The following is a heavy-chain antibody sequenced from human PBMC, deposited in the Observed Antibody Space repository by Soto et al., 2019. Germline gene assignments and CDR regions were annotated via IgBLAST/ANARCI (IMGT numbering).Heavy chain of an antibody. D-gene: IGHD3-10*01. CDR3: ARYNGESGFDC. V-gene: IGHV4-59*01. J-gene: IGHJ4*02. Sequence: PSETLSLTCTVSGGSISSYYWSWIRQPPGKGLEWIGYLSYIGSTDYSPSLKSRVTISIDTSKNQFSLKMSSVTAADTAIYFCARYNGESGFDCWGQGALVTVSS. CDR2: LSYIGST. CDR1: GGSISSYY.